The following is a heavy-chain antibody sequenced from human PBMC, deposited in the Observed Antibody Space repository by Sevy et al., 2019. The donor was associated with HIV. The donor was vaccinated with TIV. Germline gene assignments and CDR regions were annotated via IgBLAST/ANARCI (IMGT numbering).Heavy chain of an antibody. CDR3: ARHNCISTNCRENWFDP. CDR1: GGSISSSSYY. J-gene: IGHJ5*02. CDR2: IYYSGST. D-gene: IGHD2-2*01. V-gene: IGHV4-39*01. Sequence: SETLSLTCTVSGGSISSSSYYWGWIRQSPGKGLEWIGSIYYSGSTYYNPSLKSRVTISVDTSKNQFSLKLSSVTAADTAVYYCARHNCISTNCRENWFDPWGQGTLVTVSS.